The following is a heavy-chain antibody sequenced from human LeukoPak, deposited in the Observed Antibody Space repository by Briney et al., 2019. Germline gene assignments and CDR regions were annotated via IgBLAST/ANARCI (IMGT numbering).Heavy chain of an antibody. V-gene: IGHV1-46*01. CDR1: GYTFTSCY. D-gene: IGHD1-7*01. CDR3: ARSGKTGTYNWFDP. CDR2: INPSGGST. Sequence: ASVKVSCKAAGYTFTSCYMHWVRQAPGQGLEWMGIINPSGGSTSYAQKFQGRVTMTRDISTSTVYMELSSLRSEDAAVYYCARSGKTGTYNWFDPWGQGTLVTVYS. J-gene: IGHJ5*02.